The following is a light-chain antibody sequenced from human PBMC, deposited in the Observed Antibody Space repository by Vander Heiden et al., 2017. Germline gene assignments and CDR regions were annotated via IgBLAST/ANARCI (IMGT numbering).Light chain of an antibody. CDR3: QQENSYPVT. Sequence: DIQMTQSPSTMSASVGDRVTITCRASQSISSWLAWYQQKPGKAPKLLIYDASSLESGVPSRFSGSGSGTEFTLTISSLQPDDFATYYCQQENSYPVTFGQGTKMEIK. CDR1: QSISSW. J-gene: IGKJ2*01. CDR2: DAS. V-gene: IGKV1-5*01.